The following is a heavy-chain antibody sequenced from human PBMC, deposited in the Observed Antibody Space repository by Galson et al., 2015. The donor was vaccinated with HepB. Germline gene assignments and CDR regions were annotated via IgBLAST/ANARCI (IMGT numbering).Heavy chain of an antibody. D-gene: IGHD6-13*01. V-gene: IGHV3-30*18. CDR3: AKGSGYSSSWDLGGFDP. CDR1: GFTFSSYG. J-gene: IGHJ5*02. Sequence: SLRLSCAASGFTFSSYGMHWVRQAPGKGLEWVAVISYDGSNKYYADSVKGRFTISRDNSKNTLYLQMNSLRAEDTAVYYCAKGSGYSSSWDLGGFDPWGQGTLVTVSS. CDR2: ISYDGSNK.